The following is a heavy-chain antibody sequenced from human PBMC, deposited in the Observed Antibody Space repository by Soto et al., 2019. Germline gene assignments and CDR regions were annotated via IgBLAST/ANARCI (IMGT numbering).Heavy chain of an antibody. CDR1: GGSISSSNW. D-gene: IGHD3-9*01. CDR3: AKGARYVYGMDV. Sequence: QVQLQESGPGLVKPSGTLSLTCAVSGGSISSSNWWSWVRQPPGKGLEWIGEIYHSGSTNYNPSRLSLVTISVDKSMHRFSRKLSAVAASGSGVDYWAKGARYVYGMDVWGQGTMVTVSS. J-gene: IGHJ6*02. CDR2: IYHSGST. V-gene: IGHV4-4*02.